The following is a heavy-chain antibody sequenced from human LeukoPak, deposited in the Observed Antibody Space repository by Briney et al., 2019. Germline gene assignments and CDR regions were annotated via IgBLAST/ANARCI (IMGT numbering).Heavy chain of an antibody. V-gene: IGHV1-69*04. CDR1: GGTFSSYA. D-gene: IGHD2-15*01. CDR2: IIPILGIA. Sequence: SVKVSCKASGGTFSSYAISWVRQAPGQGLEWMGRIIPILGIANYAQKLQGRDTITADKSTSTAYMELSSLRSEDTAVYYCAREGCSGGSCYFTSYYYYGMDVWGQGTTVTVSS. J-gene: IGHJ6*02. CDR3: AREGCSGGSCYFTSYYYYGMDV.